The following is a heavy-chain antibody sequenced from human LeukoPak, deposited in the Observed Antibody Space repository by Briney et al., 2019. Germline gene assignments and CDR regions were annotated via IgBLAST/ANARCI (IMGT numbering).Heavy chain of an antibody. CDR1: GFTFSSYS. CDR3: ARDDPSIAAR. D-gene: IGHD6-6*01. V-gene: IGHV3-21*01. Sequence: GGSLRLSCAASGFTFSSYSMNWVRQAPGKGLGWVSSISSSSSYIYYADSVKGRFTISRDNAKNSLYLQMNSLRAEDTAVYYCARDDPSIAARWGQGTLVTVSS. J-gene: IGHJ4*02. CDR2: ISSSSSYI.